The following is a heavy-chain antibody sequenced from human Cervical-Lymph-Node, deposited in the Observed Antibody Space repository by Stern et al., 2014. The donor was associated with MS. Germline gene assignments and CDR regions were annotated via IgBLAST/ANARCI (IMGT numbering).Heavy chain of an antibody. CDR1: GYTLTAYH. CDR3: ARAHDSGDFRTFDF. D-gene: IGHD4-17*01. V-gene: IGHV1-2*02. CDR2: INPSSGLA. Sequence: VQLVESGAEVKRPGASVKVSCKASGYTLTAYHLHWVRQAPGQGLEWMGWINPSSGLADYAQKFQGRVTMTRDTSINTAYMDLSRLNSDDTAIYYCARAHDSGDFRTFDFWGQGALVTVSS. J-gene: IGHJ4*02.